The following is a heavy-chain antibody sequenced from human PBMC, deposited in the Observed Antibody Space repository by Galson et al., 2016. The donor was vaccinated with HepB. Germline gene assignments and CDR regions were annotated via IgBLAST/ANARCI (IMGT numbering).Heavy chain of an antibody. D-gene: IGHD3-16*01. V-gene: IGHV1-24*01. Sequence: SVKVSCKGSGDTLTESSLHWVRQVPGKGLEWLGGFGPEDGKTIYAQKFQGRVTMTADTSKDTGYLEFSSLRAEDTAMYFCATVLTTPGRLNMIAGVVLGALDIWGQGTVVTVSA. CDR2: FGPEDGKT. J-gene: IGHJ3*02. CDR1: GDTLTESS. CDR3: ATVLTTPGRLNMIAGVVLGALDI.